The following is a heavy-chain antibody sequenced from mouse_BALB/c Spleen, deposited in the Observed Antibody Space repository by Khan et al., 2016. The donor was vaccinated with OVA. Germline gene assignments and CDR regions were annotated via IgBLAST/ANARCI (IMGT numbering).Heavy chain of an antibody. CDR2: INPATDST. D-gene: IGHD6-1*01. Sequence: QVQLKQSGSELAKPWASVKMSCTASGYTFTSYCMHWVNQRPGQGLEWIGYINPATDSTEYNQKFKSKATLTADKSSSTAYLQLNSLTSEDYAVYYGVNNDSSSAWFTYWGQGTPVTVSA. V-gene: IGHV1-7*01. CDR1: GYTFTSYC. CDR3: VNNDSSSAWFTY. J-gene: IGHJ3*01.